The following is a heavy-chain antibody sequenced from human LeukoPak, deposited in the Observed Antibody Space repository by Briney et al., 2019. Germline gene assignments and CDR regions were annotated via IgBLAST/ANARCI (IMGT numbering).Heavy chain of an antibody. CDR1: DFSFSSRW. V-gene: IGHV3-74*03. D-gene: IGHD6-19*01. J-gene: IGHJ4*02. CDR2: IISDGSSI. Sequence: GGSLRLSCATSDFSFSSRWMHWVRHAPGKGLVWVSRIISDGSSIMYADSVKGRFTISRDNAKNTLYLQMNSLRAEDTAVYYCARGHVAGSDRHWDYWGQGALVTVSS. CDR3: ARGHVAGSDRHWDY.